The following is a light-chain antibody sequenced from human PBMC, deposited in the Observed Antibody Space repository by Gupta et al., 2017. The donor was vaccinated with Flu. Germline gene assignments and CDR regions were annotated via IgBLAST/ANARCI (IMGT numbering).Light chain of an antibody. Sequence: IISACTGTSSDIGGYKYVYWYQQHPDQAPKLLIYCVSKRPSGVSNRFSGSNAENTASLTIPGLQTEDEAEYYCSSYTSSTALVVFGGGTRLTV. V-gene: IGLV2-14*04. CDR1: SSDIGGYKY. CDR2: CVS. J-gene: IGLJ2*01. CDR3: SSYTSSTALVV.